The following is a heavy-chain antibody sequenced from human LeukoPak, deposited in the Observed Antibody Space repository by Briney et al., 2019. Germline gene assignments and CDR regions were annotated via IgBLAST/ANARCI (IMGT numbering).Heavy chain of an antibody. CDR2: IYYSGST. CDR3: ARQPDGSPDAGYFDY. Sequence: SETLSLTCTVSGGSISSSSYYWGWIRQPPGKGLEWIGSIYYSGSTNYNPSLKSRVTISVDTSKNQFSLKLSSVTAADTAVYYCARQPDGSPDAGYFDYWGQGTLVTVSS. V-gene: IGHV4-39*01. D-gene: IGHD5-24*01. J-gene: IGHJ4*02. CDR1: GGSISSSSYY.